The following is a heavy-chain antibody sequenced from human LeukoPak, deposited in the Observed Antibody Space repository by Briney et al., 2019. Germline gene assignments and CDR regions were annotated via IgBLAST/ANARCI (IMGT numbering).Heavy chain of an antibody. CDR1: GFTFSTYV. V-gene: IGHV3-64*04. Sequence: GGSLRLSCSVSGFTFSTYVMHWVRQAPGKGLEYVSAISSNGDNTYYADSVKGRFTISRDNSKNTLYLQMNSLRAEDTAVYYCAKDGVAILRRDHAYPDYWGQGTLVTVSS. J-gene: IGHJ4*02. CDR3: AKDGVAILRRDHAYPDY. CDR2: ISSNGDNT. D-gene: IGHD3-3*01.